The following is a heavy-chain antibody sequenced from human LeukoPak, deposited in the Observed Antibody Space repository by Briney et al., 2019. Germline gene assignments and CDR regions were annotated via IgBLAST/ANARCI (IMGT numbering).Heavy chain of an antibody. CDR1: GFTFSSYG. D-gene: IGHD3-10*01. J-gene: IGHJ4*02. Sequence: GGSLRLSCAASGFTFSSYGMHWVRQAPGKGLEWVAVIWYDGSNKYYADSVKGRFTISRDNSKNTLYLQMNSLRAEDTAVYYCARDSGYYGSANSFDYWGQGTLVTVSS. CDR2: IWYDGSNK. CDR3: ARDSGYYGSANSFDY. V-gene: IGHV3-33*01.